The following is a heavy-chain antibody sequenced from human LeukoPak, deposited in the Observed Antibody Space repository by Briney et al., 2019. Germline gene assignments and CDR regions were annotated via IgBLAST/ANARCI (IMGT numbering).Heavy chain of an antibody. Sequence: GGSLRLSCAASGFTFSSYSMNWVRQAPGKGLEWVSSISSSSSYIYYADSVKGRFTISRDNAKNSLYLQMNSLRAEDTAVYYCARGWWELAVGHYYYYYMDAWGKGTTVTVSS. V-gene: IGHV3-21*01. CDR1: GFTFSSYS. D-gene: IGHD2-15*01. J-gene: IGHJ6*03. CDR3: ARGWWELAVGHYYYYYMDA. CDR2: ISSSSSYI.